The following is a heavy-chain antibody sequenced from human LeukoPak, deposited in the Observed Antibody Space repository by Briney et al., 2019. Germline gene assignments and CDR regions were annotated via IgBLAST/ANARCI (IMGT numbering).Heavy chain of an antibody. CDR1: GYTFTSYG. CDR3: ARDLRDSSGYYYFDY. Sequence: ASVTVSCKASGYTFTSYGISWVRQAPGQGLEWMGWISAYNGNTNYAQKLQGRVTMTTDTSTSTAYMELRSLRSDDTAVYYCARDLRDSSGYYYFDYWGQGTLVTVSS. V-gene: IGHV1-18*01. J-gene: IGHJ4*02. CDR2: ISAYNGNT. D-gene: IGHD3-22*01.